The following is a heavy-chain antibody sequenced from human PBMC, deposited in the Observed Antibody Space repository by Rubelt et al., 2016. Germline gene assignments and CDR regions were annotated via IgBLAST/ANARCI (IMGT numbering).Heavy chain of an antibody. CDR1: GGSISSYY. D-gene: IGHD3-3*01. J-gene: IGHJ4*02. CDR3: ARHVPYYDFWSGPYDY. Sequence: QVQLQESGPGLVKPSETLSLTCTVSGGSISSYYWSWIRQPPGKGLEWIGYIYYSGSTNYNPSLKCRVTISVDTSKNQFSLKLSSVTAADTAVYYCARHVPYYDFWSGPYDYWGQGTLVTVSS. V-gene: IGHV4-59*08. CDR2: IYYSGST.